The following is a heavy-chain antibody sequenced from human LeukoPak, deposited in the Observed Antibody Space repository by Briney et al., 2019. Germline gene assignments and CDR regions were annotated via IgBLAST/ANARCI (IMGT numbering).Heavy chain of an antibody. CDR2: ISYDGSNK. CDR1: GFTVSSNY. Sequence: PGGSLRLSCAASGFTVSSNYMSWVRQAPGKGLEWVAVISYDGSNKYYADSVKGRFTISRDNSKNTLYLQMNSLRAEDAAVYYCARDAVAGSYYYYMDVWGKGTTVTVSS. J-gene: IGHJ6*03. CDR3: ARDAVAGSYYYYMDV. D-gene: IGHD6-19*01. V-gene: IGHV3-30-3*01.